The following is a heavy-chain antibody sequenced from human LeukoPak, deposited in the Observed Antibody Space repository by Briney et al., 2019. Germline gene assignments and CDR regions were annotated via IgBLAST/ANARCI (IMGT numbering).Heavy chain of an antibody. V-gene: IGHV1-3*03. CDR3: ARGDSGDY. D-gene: IGHD4/OR15-4a*01. J-gene: IGHJ4*02. Sequence: GASVKVSCKASGGTFSSYAISWVRQAPGQRLEWMGWINAGNGNTKYSQEFQGRVTITRDTSASTAYMELSSLRSEDMAVYYCARGDSGDYWGQGTLVTVSS. CDR2: INAGNGNT. CDR1: GGTFSSYA.